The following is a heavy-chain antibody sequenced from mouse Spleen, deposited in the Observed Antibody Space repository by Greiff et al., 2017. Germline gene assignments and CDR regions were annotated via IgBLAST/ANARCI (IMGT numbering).Heavy chain of an antibody. J-gene: IGHJ2*01. CDR3: TREGLGHAVFDY. CDR1: GYTFTSYW. Sequence: QVQLQQPGAELVKPGASVKLSCKASGYTFTSYWMHWVKQRPGQGLEWIGEINPSNGRTNYNEKFKSKATLTADKSSSTAYMQLSSLTSEDSAVYFCTREGLGHAVFDYWGQGTTLTVSS. D-gene: IGHD3-1*01. CDR2: INPSNGRT. V-gene: IGHV1S81*02.